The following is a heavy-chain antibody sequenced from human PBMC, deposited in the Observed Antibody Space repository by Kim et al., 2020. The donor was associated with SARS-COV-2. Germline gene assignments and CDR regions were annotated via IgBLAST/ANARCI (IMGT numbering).Heavy chain of an antibody. Sequence: SETLSLTCTVSGGSISSYYWSWIRQPPGKGLEWIGYIYYSGSTNYNPSLKSRVTISVDTSKNQFSLKLSSVTAADTAVYYCARGAVVVPVGDYYFDYWGQGTLVTVSS. D-gene: IGHD2-2*01. V-gene: IGHV4-59*13. CDR2: IYYSGST. CDR3: ARGAVVVPVGDYYFDY. CDR1: GGSISSYY. J-gene: IGHJ4*02.